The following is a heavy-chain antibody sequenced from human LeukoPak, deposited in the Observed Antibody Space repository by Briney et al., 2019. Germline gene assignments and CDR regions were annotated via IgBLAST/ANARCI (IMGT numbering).Heavy chain of an antibody. CDR3: ARERYSSGWYLDY. D-gene: IGHD6-19*01. J-gene: IGHJ4*02. CDR1: GGSFSSYY. V-gene: IGHV4-59*12. CDR2: IYYSGST. Sequence: PSETLSLTCTVSGGSFSSYYWSWIRQPPGKGLVWIGYIYYSGSTNYNPSLKSRVTMSIDTSKNQFSLKVTSVTAADTAVYYCARERYSSGWYLDYWGQGTLVTVSS.